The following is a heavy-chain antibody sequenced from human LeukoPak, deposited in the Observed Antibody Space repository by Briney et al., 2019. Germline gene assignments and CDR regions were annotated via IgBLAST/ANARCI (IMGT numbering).Heavy chain of an antibody. Sequence: PGGSLRLSCAASGFTFTDYFMGWIRQAPGKGLEWVSYISRLGDNIDYADSVKGRFTISRDNAKNSLYLQMNSLRAEDTAVYFCARVRRGGDSRYFDYWGQGDLVTVSS. J-gene: IGHJ4*02. CDR3: ARVRRGGDSRYFDY. CDR2: ISRLGDNI. D-gene: IGHD2-21*02. CDR1: GFTFTDYF. V-gene: IGHV3-11*01.